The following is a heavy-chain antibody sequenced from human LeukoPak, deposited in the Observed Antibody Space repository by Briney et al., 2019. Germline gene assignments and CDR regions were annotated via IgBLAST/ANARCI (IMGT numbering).Heavy chain of an antibody. J-gene: IGHJ4*02. CDR2: IYDGGSS. CDR3: ARGGTYYPPVLFDY. CDR1: GGSISSYY. D-gene: IGHD1-26*01. Sequence: SETLSLTCTVSGGSISSYYWSWIRQPPGKGLEWIGYIYDGGSSNYNPSLKSRVTISLDTSKNQFSLKLSSVTAADTAAYYCARGGTYYPPVLFDYWGQGALVTVSS. V-gene: IGHV4-59*08.